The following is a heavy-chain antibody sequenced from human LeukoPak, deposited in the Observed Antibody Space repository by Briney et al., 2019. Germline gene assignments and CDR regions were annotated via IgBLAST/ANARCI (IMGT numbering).Heavy chain of an antibody. CDR2: IYYSGST. CDR1: GGSISSYY. CDR3: ARGRDSRSWSYYFDY. Sequence: SETLSLTCTVSGGSISSYYWSWIRQPPGEGLEWIGYIYYSGSTNYNPSLKSRVTISVDTSKNQFSLKLSSVTAADTAVYYCARGRDSRSWSYYFDYWGQGTLVTVSS. J-gene: IGHJ4*02. V-gene: IGHV4-59*01. D-gene: IGHD6-13*01.